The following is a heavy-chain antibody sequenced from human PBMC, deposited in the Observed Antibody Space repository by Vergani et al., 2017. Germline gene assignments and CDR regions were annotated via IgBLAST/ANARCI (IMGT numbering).Heavy chain of an antibody. V-gene: IGHV4-39*01. J-gene: IGHJ4*02. Sequence: QLQLQESGPGLVKPSETLSLTCTVSGGSISSTSYNWGWIRQPPGKGLEWIGSIYYSGSTYYNPSLKSRVTISVDTSKNQFALKLTSVTAADTAVYYCARPSRVWNQFDYWGQGTLVSVSS. D-gene: IGHD1-1*01. CDR3: ARPSRVWNQFDY. CDR2: IYYSGST. CDR1: GGSISSTSYN.